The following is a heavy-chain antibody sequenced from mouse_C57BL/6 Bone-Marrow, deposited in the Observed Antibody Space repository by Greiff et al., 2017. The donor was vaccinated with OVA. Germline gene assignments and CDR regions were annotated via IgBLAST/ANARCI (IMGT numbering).Heavy chain of an antibody. J-gene: IGHJ2*01. CDR3: ARWPHYYGSSYNY. CDR1: GYTFTDHT. CDR2: IYPRDGST. V-gene: IGHV1-78*01. D-gene: IGHD1-1*01. Sequence: VQLQQSDAELVKPGASVKISCKVSGYTFTDHTIHWMKQRPEQGLEWIGYIYPRDGSTKYNEKFKGKATLTADKSSSTAYMQLNSLTSEDSAVYFWARWPHYYGSSYNYWGQGTTLTVSS.